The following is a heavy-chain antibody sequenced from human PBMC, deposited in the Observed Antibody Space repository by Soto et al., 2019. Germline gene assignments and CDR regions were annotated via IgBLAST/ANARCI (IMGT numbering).Heavy chain of an antibody. D-gene: IGHD3-3*01. CDR1: GFTFGDYA. CDR3: TRDWAYGVVNWFDP. Sequence: GGSLRLSCTASGFTFGDYAMSWFRQAPGKGLEWVGFIRSKAYGGTTEYAASVKGRFTISRDDSKSIAYLQMNSLKTEDTAVYYCTRDWAYGVVNWFDPWGQGTLVTVSS. J-gene: IGHJ5*02. CDR2: IRSKAYGGTT. V-gene: IGHV3-49*03.